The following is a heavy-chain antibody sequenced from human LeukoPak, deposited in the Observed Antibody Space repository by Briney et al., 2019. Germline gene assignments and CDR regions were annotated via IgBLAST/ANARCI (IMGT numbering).Heavy chain of an antibody. CDR1: GFTVSSNY. CDR2: IYSGGST. D-gene: IGHD3/OR15-3a*01. CDR3: AKDGRAHDYGDY. Sequence: GGSLRLSCAASGFTVSSNYMSWVRQAPGKGLEWVSVIYSGGSTYYADSVKGRFTISRDNSKNTLYLQMNSLRAEDTAVYYCAKDGRAHDYGDYWGQGTLVTVSS. V-gene: IGHV3-53*01. J-gene: IGHJ4*02.